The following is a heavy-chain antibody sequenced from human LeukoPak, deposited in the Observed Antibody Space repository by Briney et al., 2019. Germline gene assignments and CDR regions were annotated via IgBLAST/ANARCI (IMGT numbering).Heavy chain of an antibody. D-gene: IGHD3-3*01. CDR3: ARERGIFGVVIPFDY. J-gene: IGHJ4*02. CDR1: GFTFSSYG. CDR2: IWYDGSNK. Sequence: GGSLRLSCAASGFTFSSYGMHWVRQAPGKGLEWGAVIWYDGSNKYYADSVKGRFTISRDNSKNTLYLQMNSMRAEDTAVYYCARERGIFGVVIPFDYWGQGTLVTVSS. V-gene: IGHV3-33*01.